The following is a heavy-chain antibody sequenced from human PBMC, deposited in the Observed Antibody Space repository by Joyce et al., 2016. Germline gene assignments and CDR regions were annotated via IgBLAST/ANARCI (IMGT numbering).Heavy chain of an antibody. J-gene: IGHJ6*02. CDR3: VRGTVGSPGMDV. CDR2: KNKDGSEK. Sequence: EVQLVESGGGLVQPGGSLRLSCAASGFTFSRYWMNWVRQAPGKGREWVANKNKDGSEKYYVDSVKGGFTISRDYAKNSVYLQMNSLRAEDTAVYYCVRGTVGSPGMDVWGQGTTVTVSS. CDR1: GFTFSRYW. D-gene: IGHD1-26*01. V-gene: IGHV3-7*01.